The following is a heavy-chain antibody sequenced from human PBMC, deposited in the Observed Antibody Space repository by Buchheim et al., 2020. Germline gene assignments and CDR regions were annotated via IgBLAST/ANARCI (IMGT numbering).Heavy chain of an antibody. CDR2: IKQDGRDK. V-gene: IGHV3-7*03. CDR1: GFTFRSYW. J-gene: IGHJ4*02. CDR3: AREGIGGFDY. Sequence: EVQLVVSGGGLVQPGGSLRLACTASGFTFRSYWMSWVRQAPGKGLEWVANIKQDGRDKSYVDSVKGRFTISRDNAKNSLYLQMNSLRAEDTAVFYCAREGIGGFDYWGQGTL. D-gene: IGHD1-26*01.